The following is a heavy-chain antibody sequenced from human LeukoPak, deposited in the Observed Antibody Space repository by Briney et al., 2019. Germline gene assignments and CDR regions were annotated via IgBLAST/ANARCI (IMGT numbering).Heavy chain of an antibody. Sequence: GGSLRLSCAASGFSFSSYWMHWVRQAPGKGLVWVSRINSDGSTTNYADSVKGRFTISRDNAKNTLYLQMNSLRAEDTAVYYCAKALWFGELFGYFQHWGQGTLVTVSS. CDR1: GFSFSSYW. D-gene: IGHD3-10*01. CDR2: INSDGSTT. CDR3: AKALWFGELFGYFQH. J-gene: IGHJ1*01. V-gene: IGHV3-74*01.